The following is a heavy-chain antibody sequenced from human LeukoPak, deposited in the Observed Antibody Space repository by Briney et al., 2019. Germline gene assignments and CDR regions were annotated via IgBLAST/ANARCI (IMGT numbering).Heavy chain of an antibody. CDR3: ARQTVADYYFDY. D-gene: IGHD6-19*01. J-gene: IGHJ4*02. Sequence: SETLSLTCSLSGDSINNVNYFWVWNRLAPEKGLEWIASIHYSGNTYYNPSFRSRAAISMDTSKNQFSLRLSSVTAADTAVYYCARQTVADYYFDYWGQGALVTVSS. CDR2: IHYSGNT. V-gene: IGHV4-39*01. CDR1: GDSINNVNYF.